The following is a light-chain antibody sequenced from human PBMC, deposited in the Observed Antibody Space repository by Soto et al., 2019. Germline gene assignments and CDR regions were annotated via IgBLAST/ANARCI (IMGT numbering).Light chain of an antibody. CDR3: ISYTGSSASYV. V-gene: IGLV2-14*01. J-gene: IGLJ1*01. CDR1: SSDIGTYNY. CDR2: EVS. Sequence: QSALTQPASVSGSPGQSITISCSGTSSDIGTYNYVAWYQQFPGKSPKLTIYEVSSRPSGVSSRFSGSKSGNTAFLTISGLQPQDEADYYCISYTGSSASYVFGSGTKLTVL.